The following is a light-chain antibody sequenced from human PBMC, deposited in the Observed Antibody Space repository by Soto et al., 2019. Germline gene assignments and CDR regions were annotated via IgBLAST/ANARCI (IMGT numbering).Light chain of an antibody. CDR3: QQYNSYWT. J-gene: IGKJ1*01. CDR1: QSIGSW. Sequence: DVQMTQSPSTLSASVGDRVTITCRASQSIGSWLAWYQQKPGKAPNLLIYKASSLKTGVPSRFSGSGSGTEFTLTISSLQPDDFATYYCQQYNSYWTFGQGTKVEIK. V-gene: IGKV1-5*03. CDR2: KAS.